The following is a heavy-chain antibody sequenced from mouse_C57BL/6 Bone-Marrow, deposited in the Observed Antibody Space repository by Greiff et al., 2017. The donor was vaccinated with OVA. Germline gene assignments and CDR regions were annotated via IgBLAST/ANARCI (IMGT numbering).Heavy chain of an antibody. J-gene: IGHJ2*01. V-gene: IGHV1-82*01. CDR1: GYAFSSSW. D-gene: IGHD2-4*01. CDR2: IYPGDGDT. CDR3: ARDYDYDLYYFDY. Sequence: VKLMESGPELVKPGASVKISCKASGYAFSSSWMNWVKQRPGKGLEWIGRIYPGDGDTNYNGKFKGKATLTADKSSSTAYMQLSSLTSEDSAVYFCARDYDYDLYYFDYWGQGTTLTVSS.